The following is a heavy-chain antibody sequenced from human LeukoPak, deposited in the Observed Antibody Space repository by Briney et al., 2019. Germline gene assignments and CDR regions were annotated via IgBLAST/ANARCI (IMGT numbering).Heavy chain of an antibody. CDR3: ARGRKNDFWSGYYPYYFDY. V-gene: IGHV1-8*01. Sequence: GASVKVSCKASGYTFTSYDINWVRQATGQGLERMGWMNPNSGNTGYAQKFQGRVTMTRNTSISTAYMELSSLRSEDMAVYYCARGRKNDFWSGYYPYYFDYWGQGTLVTVSS. D-gene: IGHD3-3*01. CDR1: GYTFTSYD. CDR2: MNPNSGNT. J-gene: IGHJ4*02.